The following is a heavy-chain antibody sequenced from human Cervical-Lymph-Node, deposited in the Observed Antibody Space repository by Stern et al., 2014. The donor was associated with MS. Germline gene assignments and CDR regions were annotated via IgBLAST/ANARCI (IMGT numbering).Heavy chain of an antibody. J-gene: IGHJ1*01. CDR3: AHSDGSSWTSEYFQH. V-gene: IGHV2-5*01. CDR1: GFSLNSGAVG. Sequence: QVTLRESGPTLVKPTQTLTLTCTFSGFSLNSGAVGVGWIRQPPGKALEWLALIFWDDKRYSPSLKSRLTITKDTSKNQVVLTMTNMDPVDTATYYCAHSDGSSWTSEYFQHWGQGTLVTVSS. D-gene: IGHD6-13*01. CDR2: IFWDDK.